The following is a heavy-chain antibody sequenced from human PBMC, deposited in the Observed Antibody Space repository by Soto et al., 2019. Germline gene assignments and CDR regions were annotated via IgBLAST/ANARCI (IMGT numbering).Heavy chain of an antibody. CDR3: AKDGSFVVAGSGPVVKIGGYFDY. Sequence: PGGSLRLSCAASGLTFSSYAMSWVRQAPGKGLEWVSAISGSGGSTYYADSVKGRFTISRDNSKNTLYLQMNSLRAEDTAVYYCAKDGSFVVAGSGPVVKIGGYFDYWGQGTLVTVSS. V-gene: IGHV3-23*01. J-gene: IGHJ4*02. CDR1: GLTFSSYA. D-gene: IGHD6-19*01. CDR2: ISGSGGST.